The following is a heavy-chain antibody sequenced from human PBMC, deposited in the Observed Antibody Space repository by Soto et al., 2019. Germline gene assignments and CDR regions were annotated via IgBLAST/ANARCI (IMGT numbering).Heavy chain of an antibody. V-gene: IGHV1-58*01. CDR3: AAEPPPCYYFWSGYLSNYYYGIGV. J-gene: IGHJ6*02. CDR1: GYTFTRSV. D-gene: IGHD3-3*01. CDR2: IVVGSGNT. Sequence: VKLSRKASGYTFTRSVVQRVRQASGQRLEWIGWIVVGSGNTNYAQKFQERVTITRDMSTSTAYMELSSLRSEDTAVYYCAAEPPPCYYFWSGYLSNYYYGIGVWGQGTTVTVSS.